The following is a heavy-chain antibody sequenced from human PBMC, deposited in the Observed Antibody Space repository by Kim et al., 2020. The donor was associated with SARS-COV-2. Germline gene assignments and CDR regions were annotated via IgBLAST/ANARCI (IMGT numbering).Heavy chain of an antibody. J-gene: IGHJ5*02. CDR1: GFALSDSV. CDR3: AKEVGSSGSAGYFDP. CDR2: ISTDGHNR. Sequence: GGSLRLSCSVSGFALSDSVIHWVRQAPGKGLEWLTLISTDGHNRPYADSVKGRFTIFRDTSTNTVFLDMSSLRTDDMGVYYCAKEVGSSGSAGYFDPWG. D-gene: IGHD6-19*01. V-gene: IGHV3-30*04.